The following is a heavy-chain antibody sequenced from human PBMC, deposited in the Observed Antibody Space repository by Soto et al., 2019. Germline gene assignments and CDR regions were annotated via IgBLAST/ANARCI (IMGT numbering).Heavy chain of an antibody. Sequence: EVQLVESGGGLVQPGGSLRLSCAASGFRFSHSCMSWVRQAPGQGLEWVANIKQDGSEEYEVDSVKGRFTISRDNAKNSMTRQTDSRRDEDTAGYYCARVPATRDIGSYGVGGKYYYDHRDVWGKGTTGTVSS. J-gene: IGHJ6*03. CDR2: IKQDGSEE. CDR1: GFRFSHSC. CDR3: ARVPATRDIGSYGVGGKYYYDHRDV. D-gene: IGHD1-26*01. V-gene: IGHV3-7*04.